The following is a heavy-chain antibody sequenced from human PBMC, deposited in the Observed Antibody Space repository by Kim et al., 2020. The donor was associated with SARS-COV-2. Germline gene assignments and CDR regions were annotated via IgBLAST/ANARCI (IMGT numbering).Heavy chain of an antibody. V-gene: IGHV3-30*18. CDR3: AKDQGVYGPFDY. CDR1: GFTFSSYG. Sequence: GGSLRLSCAASGFTFSSYGMHWVRQAPGKGLEWVAVISYDGSNKYYADSVKGRFTISRDNSKITLYLQMNSLRAEDTAVYYCAKDQGVYGPFDYWGQGTLVTVSS. J-gene: IGHJ4*02. CDR2: ISYDGSNK. D-gene: IGHD3-10*01.